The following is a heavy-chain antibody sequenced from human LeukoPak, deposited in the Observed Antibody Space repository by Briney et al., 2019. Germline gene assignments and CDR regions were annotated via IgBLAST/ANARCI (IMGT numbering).Heavy chain of an antibody. J-gene: IGHJ4*02. CDR1: GFTFSSYA. V-gene: IGHV3-23*01. Sequence: PCASLRLSCADSGFTFSSYAMSWVRQAPGKGLEWVSAISGSGGSTYYADSVKGRFTISRDNSKNTLYLQMNSLRAEDTAVYYCAKDRSGYGDYEFGYWGQGTLVTVSS. D-gene: IGHD4-17*01. CDR3: AKDRSGYGDYEFGY. CDR2: ISGSGGST.